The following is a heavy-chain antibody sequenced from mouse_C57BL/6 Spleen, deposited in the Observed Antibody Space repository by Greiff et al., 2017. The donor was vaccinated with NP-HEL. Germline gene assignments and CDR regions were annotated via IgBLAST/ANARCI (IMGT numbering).Heavy chain of an antibody. Sequence: VQLQQPGAELVMPGASVKLSCKASGYTFTSYWMHWVKQRPGQGLEWIGEIDPSDSYTNYNQKFKGKSTLTVDKSSSTAYMQLSSLTSEDSAVYYCAKQRNYGSRAMDYWGQGTSVTVSS. CDR2: IDPSDSYT. D-gene: IGHD1-1*01. CDR1: GYTFTSYW. V-gene: IGHV1-69*01. J-gene: IGHJ4*01. CDR3: AKQRNYGSRAMDY.